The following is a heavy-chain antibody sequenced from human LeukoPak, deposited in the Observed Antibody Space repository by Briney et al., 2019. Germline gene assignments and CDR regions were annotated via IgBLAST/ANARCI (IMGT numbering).Heavy chain of an antibody. Sequence: GGSLRLSCTASGFTFGDYAMSWVRRAPGKGLEWVGFIRSKAYGGTTEYAASVKGRFTISRDDSKSIAYLQMNSLKTEDTAVYYCTRAARLGYCSSGSCYLNWGQGTLVTVSS. CDR2: IRSKAYGGTT. J-gene: IGHJ4*02. V-gene: IGHV3-49*04. D-gene: IGHD2-15*01. CDR1: GFTFGDYA. CDR3: TRAARLGYCSSGSCYLN.